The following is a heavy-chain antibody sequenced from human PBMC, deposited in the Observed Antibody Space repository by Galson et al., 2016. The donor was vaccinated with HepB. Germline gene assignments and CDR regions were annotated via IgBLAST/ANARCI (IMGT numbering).Heavy chain of an antibody. CDR2: IWYDGETI. V-gene: IGHV3-33*01. Sequence: SLRLSCAASGFSFSLYGMHWVRQAPGKGLEWVALIWYDGETIYSADSVKGRLTISRDNSDNTLYLHMNSLRAEDTAVYYCARARYSSSWFGDFDYWGQGTLVIVSS. D-gene: IGHD6-19*01. CDR3: ARARYSSSWFGDFDY. CDR1: GFSFSLYG. J-gene: IGHJ4*02.